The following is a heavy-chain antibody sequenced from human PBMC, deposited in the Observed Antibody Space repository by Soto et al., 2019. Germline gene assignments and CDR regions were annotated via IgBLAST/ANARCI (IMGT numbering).Heavy chain of an antibody. D-gene: IGHD3-10*01. Sequence: EVQLLESGGGLVQPGGSLRLSCAASGFTFSSYAMSWVRQAPGKGLEWVSAISGSGGSTYYADSVKGRFTISRDNSKNTLYLQMNSLRAEDTAVYYCAKGLFGSGRFYYYYGMDVWGQGTTVTVSS. CDR2: ISGSGGST. V-gene: IGHV3-23*01. CDR3: AKGLFGSGRFYYYYGMDV. CDR1: GFTFSSYA. J-gene: IGHJ6*02.